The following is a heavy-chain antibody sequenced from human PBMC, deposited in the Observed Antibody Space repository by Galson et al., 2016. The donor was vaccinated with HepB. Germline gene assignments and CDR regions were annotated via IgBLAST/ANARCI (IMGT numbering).Heavy chain of an antibody. V-gene: IGHV3-15*01. D-gene: IGHD2-8*02. J-gene: IGHJ6*03. CDR2: IRSKNNGGAT. Sequence: SLRLSCAASGFPFNNAWLNWVRQAPGKGLEWVGLIRSKNNGGATSTYAAPVEGRFTISRDDSKNTLYLQMNSLKNEDTAVYYCTTEYWYYMGVWGKGTTVTVSS. CDR1: GFPFNNAW. CDR3: TTEYWYYMGV.